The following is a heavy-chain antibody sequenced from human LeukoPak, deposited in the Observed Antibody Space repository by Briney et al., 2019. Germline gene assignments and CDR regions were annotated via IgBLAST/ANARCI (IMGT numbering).Heavy chain of an antibody. J-gene: IGHJ5*02. CDR2: FYTSGNS. D-gene: IGHD4-11*01. CDR1: GGSISIYY. V-gene: IGHV4-4*07. CDR3: ARDRTEITVRGSHNWFDP. Sequence: SETLSLTCTVFGGSISIYYWSWVRQPAGKGLGWIGRFYTSGNSNYNHALKPRLTISVDTSKNQFALKLNSVTAADTAVYYCARDRTEITVRGSHNWFDPWGQGSLVTVST.